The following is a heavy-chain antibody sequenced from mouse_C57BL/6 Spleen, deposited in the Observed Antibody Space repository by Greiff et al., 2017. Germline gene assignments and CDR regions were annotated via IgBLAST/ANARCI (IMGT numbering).Heavy chain of an antibody. D-gene: IGHD2-5*01. CDR2: INTNNGGT. V-gene: IGHV1-18*01. J-gene: IGHJ4*01. CDR1: GYTFTDYN. CDR3: ARSDSNAAMDD. Sequence: EVKLQQSGPELVKPGASVKIPCKASGYTFTDYNMDWVKQSHGKSLEWIGDINTNNGGTIYNQKFKGKATLTVDKSSSTAYMELRSLTSEDTAVYYCARSDSNAAMDDWGQVTSVTVSS.